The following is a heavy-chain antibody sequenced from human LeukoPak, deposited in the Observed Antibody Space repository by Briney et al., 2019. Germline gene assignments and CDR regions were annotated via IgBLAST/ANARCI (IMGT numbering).Heavy chain of an antibody. CDR3: AKDRYYGSGSPPWWFDP. V-gene: IGHV3-30*18. CDR2: ISYDGSNK. CDR1: GFTFSSYG. Sequence: GGSLRLSCAASGFTFSSYGMSWVRQGPGKGLEWVAVISYDGSNKYYADSVKGRFTISRDNSKNTLYLQMNSLRAEDTAVYYCAKDRYYGSGSPPWWFDPWGQGTLVTVSS. J-gene: IGHJ5*02. D-gene: IGHD3-10*01.